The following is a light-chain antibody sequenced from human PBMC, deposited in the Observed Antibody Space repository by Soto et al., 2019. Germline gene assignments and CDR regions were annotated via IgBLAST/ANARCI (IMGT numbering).Light chain of an antibody. CDR1: QTISSY. CDR3: QQGWA. J-gene: IGKJ4*01. Sequence: DIQMTQSPSSLSASVGDRVTITCRASQTISSYLNWYQQKPGKAPKLLVYAASSLHSGVPLRFSGSGSGRDFTLTISGLQPEDSAIYYCQQGWAFGGGTKVDIK. CDR2: AAS. V-gene: IGKV1-39*01.